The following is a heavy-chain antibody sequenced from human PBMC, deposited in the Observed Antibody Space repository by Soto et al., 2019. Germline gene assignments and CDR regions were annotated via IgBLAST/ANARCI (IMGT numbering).Heavy chain of an antibody. CDR3: ARCTPGYVSDWCSHFEY. V-gene: IGHV3-23*01. D-gene: IGHD6-19*01. Sequence: EVQLMESGGGLVQPGGSLGLSCAASGFTFSTYAMNWVRQAPGKGLEWISVVGRGGGAEYADSVKGRFTISRDNFKNTIYLQMNSLRAEDTAVYYCARCTPGYVSDWCSHFEYWGQGSLVTVSS. CDR1: GFTFSTYA. J-gene: IGHJ4*02. CDR2: VGRGGGA.